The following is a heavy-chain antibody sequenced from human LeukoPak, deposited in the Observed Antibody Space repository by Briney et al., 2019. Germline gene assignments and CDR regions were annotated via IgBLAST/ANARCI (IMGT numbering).Heavy chain of an antibody. CDR3: ARRAAAGGCFDY. J-gene: IGHJ4*02. D-gene: IGHD6-13*01. CDR1: GFTFSDYY. CDR2: ISSGGSTI. Sequence: GGSLRPSCAVSGFTFSDYYMSWIRQAPGKGLEWVSYISSGGSTISHADSVKGRFTISRDNAENSLYLQMNSLRAEDTAVYYCARRAAAGGCFDYWGQGTLVTVSS. V-gene: IGHV3-11*01.